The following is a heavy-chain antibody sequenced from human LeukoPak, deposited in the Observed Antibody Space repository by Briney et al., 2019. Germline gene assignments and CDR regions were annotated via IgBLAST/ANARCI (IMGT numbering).Heavy chain of an antibody. CDR2: ISGYNGYT. CDR1: GYTFTTYG. CDR3: VRDMTIVGATSGLGY. V-gene: IGHV1-18*01. D-gene: IGHD1-26*01. Sequence: ASVKVSCTASGYTFTTYGISWVRQAPGQGLEWMGWISGYNGYTNYAQKLQGRVTMTTDTSTNTAYMELRSLRSDDTAVYYCVRDMTIVGATSGLGYWGQGTPVTVSS. J-gene: IGHJ4*02.